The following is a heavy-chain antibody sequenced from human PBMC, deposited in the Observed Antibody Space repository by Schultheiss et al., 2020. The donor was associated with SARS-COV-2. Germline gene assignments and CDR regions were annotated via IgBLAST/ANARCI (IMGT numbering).Heavy chain of an antibody. Sequence: GGSLRLSCSASGFTFSSYAMHWVRQAPGKGLEYVSAISSNGGSTYYADSVKGRFTISRDNSKNTLYLQMSSLRAEDTAVYYCAKFIAARYYYYGMDVWGQGTTVTVSS. V-gene: IGHV3-64D*06. D-gene: IGHD6-6*01. CDR1: GFTFSSYA. CDR3: AKFIAARYYYYGMDV. CDR2: ISSNGGST. J-gene: IGHJ6*02.